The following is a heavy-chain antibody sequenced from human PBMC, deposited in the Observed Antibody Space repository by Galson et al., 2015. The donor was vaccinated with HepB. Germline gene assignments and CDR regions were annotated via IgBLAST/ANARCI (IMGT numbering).Heavy chain of an antibody. V-gene: IGHV4-4*07. D-gene: IGHD3-22*01. Sequence: ETLSLTCTVSGGSISSYYWSWIRQPAGKGLEWIGRIYTSGSTNYNPSLKSRVTMSVDTSKNQFSLKLSSVTAADTAVYYCARDGYDSSGQQGIPFDYWGQGTLVTVSS. CDR3: ARDGYDSSGQQGIPFDY. CDR2: IYTSGST. CDR1: GGSISSYY. J-gene: IGHJ4*02.